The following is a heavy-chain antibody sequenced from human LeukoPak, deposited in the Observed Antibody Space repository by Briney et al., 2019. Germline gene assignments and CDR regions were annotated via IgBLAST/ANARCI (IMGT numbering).Heavy chain of an antibody. V-gene: IGHV1-8*01. CDR2: MNPSSGNT. D-gene: IGHD1-14*01. CDR3: ARGPPSGEDYYYYMDV. CDR1: GYTFTSYD. Sequence: AASVKVSCKASGYTFTSYDINWVRQATGQGLEWMGWMNPSSGNTGYAQKFQGRVTMTRNTSISTAYMELSSLRSEDTAVYYCARGPPSGEDYYYYMDVWGKGTTVTVSS. J-gene: IGHJ6*03.